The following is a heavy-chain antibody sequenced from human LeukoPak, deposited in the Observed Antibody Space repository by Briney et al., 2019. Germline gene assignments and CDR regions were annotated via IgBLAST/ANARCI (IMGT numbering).Heavy chain of an antibody. CDR2: IYYSGRT. J-gene: IGHJ6*03. CDR1: GGSISSYY. Sequence: SEILSLTCTVSGGSISSYYWSWIRQPPGKGLEWIGYIYYSGRTNYNPSLKSRVTISADTSKNQFSLKLSSVTAADTAVYYCARGEYSSSYYYYYYMDVWAKGTTVTVSS. V-gene: IGHV4-59*01. D-gene: IGHD6-6*01. CDR3: ARGEYSSSYYYYYYMDV.